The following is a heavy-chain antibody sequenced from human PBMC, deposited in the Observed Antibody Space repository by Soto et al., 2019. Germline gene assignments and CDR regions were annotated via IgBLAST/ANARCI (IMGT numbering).Heavy chain of an antibody. V-gene: IGHV4-59*08. J-gene: IGHJ3*02. D-gene: IGHD6-6*01. Sequence: PLETLSLTCKVSGGSISSHYWSWIRQPPGKGLEWIGYIYYSGSTNYNPSLKSRVTISVDTSKNQFSLKLSSVTAADTAVYYCARPYSSSSRGSFEIWGQGTMVTVSS. CDR2: IYYSGST. CDR1: GGSISSHY. CDR3: ARPYSSSSRGSFEI.